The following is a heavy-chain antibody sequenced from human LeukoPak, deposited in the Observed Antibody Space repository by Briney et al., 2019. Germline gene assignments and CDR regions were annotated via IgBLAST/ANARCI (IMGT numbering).Heavy chain of an antibody. CDR3: ARNGEYQLLIRFDY. Sequence: PGGSLRLSCAASGFTFSSYAMSWVRQAPGKGLEWVANIKQDGSEKYYVDPVKGRFTISRDNAKNSLYLQMNSLRAEDTAVYYCARNGEYQLLIRFDYWGQGTLVTVSS. D-gene: IGHD2-2*01. V-gene: IGHV3-7*01. CDR1: GFTFSSYA. CDR2: IKQDGSEK. J-gene: IGHJ4*02.